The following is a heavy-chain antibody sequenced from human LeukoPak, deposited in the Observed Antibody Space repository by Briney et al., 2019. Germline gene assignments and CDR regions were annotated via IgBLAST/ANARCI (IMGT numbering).Heavy chain of an antibody. CDR2: VSTSGSH. CDR3: AAADYYDSSGYWA. J-gene: IGHJ5*02. V-gene: IGHV4-61*02. CDR1: GGSISSGNYY. Sequence: SETLSLTCTVSGGSISSGNYYWNWIRQPAGKGLEWIGRVSTSGSHNYNPSLKSRVTISIDTSKNQFSLKLSSVTAADTAVYYCAAADYYDSSGYWAWGQGTLVTVSS. D-gene: IGHD3-22*01.